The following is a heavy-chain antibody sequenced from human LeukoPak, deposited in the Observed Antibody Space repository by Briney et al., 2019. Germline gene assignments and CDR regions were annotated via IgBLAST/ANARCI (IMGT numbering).Heavy chain of an antibody. V-gene: IGHV4-4*07. CDR3: ARAEYSSSWYAHYGMDV. D-gene: IGHD6-13*01. CDR1: GGSISGYY. J-gene: IGHJ6*02. CDR2: IYTSGST. Sequence: SETLSLTCTVSGGSISGYYWSWIRQPAGKGLEWIGRIYTSGSTNYNPSLKSRVTMSVDTSKNQFSLKLSSVTAADTAVYYCARAEYSSSWYAHYGMDVWGQGTTVTVSS.